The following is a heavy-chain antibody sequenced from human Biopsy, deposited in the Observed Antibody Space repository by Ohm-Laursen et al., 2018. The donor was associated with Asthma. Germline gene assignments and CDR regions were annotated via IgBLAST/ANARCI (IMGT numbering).Heavy chain of an antibody. V-gene: IGHV1-3*01. CDR3: ARTYFDFLTGQVHDAFAM. Sequence: SVKFSCKASGYTFINYAIHWVRQAPGHSLEWMGWINAANGNTKYSQKFQGRLTISRDTSASTAYMDLSRLRSEDTAVYYCARTYFDFLTGQVHDAFAMWGQGTMVTVSS. D-gene: IGHD3-9*01. J-gene: IGHJ3*02. CDR1: GYTFINYA. CDR2: INAANGNT.